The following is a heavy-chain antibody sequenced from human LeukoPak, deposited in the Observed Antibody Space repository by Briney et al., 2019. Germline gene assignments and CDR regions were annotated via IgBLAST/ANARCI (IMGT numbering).Heavy chain of an antibody. CDR1: GYSISSGYY. V-gene: IGHV4-38-2*01. Sequence: SETLSLTCAVSGYSISSGYYWGWIRQPPGKGLEWIGRFYHSGSTYYNPSLKSRVTISVDTSKNQFSLKLSSVTAADTAVYYCARVWCSSTSCYYFDFWGQGNLVIVSS. CDR3: ARVWCSSTSCYYFDF. CDR2: FYHSGST. J-gene: IGHJ4*02. D-gene: IGHD2-2*01.